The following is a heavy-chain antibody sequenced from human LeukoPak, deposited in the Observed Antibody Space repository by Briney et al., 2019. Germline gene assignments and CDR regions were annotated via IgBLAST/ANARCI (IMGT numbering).Heavy chain of an antibody. J-gene: IGHJ4*02. CDR2: ISDDGSNK. V-gene: IGHV3-30*12. Sequence: GGSLRLSCATSGFTFTSYGIHWVRQAPGKGLEWVAVISDDGSNKNYADSVKGRFTISRDNSKNTVYLQMNSLRAEDTAVYYCARNIPVTRWGYWGQGTLVTVSS. CDR1: GFTFTSYG. CDR3: ARNIPVTRWGY. D-gene: IGHD2-21*01.